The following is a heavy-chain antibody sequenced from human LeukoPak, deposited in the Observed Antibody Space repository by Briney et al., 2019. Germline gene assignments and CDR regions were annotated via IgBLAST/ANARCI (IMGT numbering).Heavy chain of an antibody. CDR2: IYYSGST. Sequence: KASETLSLTCTVSGGSISSYDWSWIRQPPGKGLEWIGYIYYSGSTNYNPSLKSRVTISVDTYKNQFSLKLGPVTAADTAVYYCARAPDCSSTSCYGYYFDYWGQGTLVTVSS. V-gene: IGHV4-59*01. J-gene: IGHJ4*02. CDR3: ARAPDCSSTSCYGYYFDY. D-gene: IGHD2-2*01. CDR1: GGSISSYD.